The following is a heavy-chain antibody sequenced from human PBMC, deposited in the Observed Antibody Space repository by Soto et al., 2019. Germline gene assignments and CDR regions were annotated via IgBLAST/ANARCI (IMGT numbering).Heavy chain of an antibody. J-gene: IGHJ6*02. CDR3: ARDSRLPAPGRRNYYYYTMDV. Sequence: SETLSLTCTVSGGSISSYYCSWIRQPPEKGLEWIGYIYYSGGTNYNPSLKSRVTISVDTSKNQFSLKLSSVTAADTAVYYCARDSRLPAPGRRNYYYYTMDVWGQGTTVTVSS. CDR1: GGSISSYY. CDR2: IYYSGGT. D-gene: IGHD6-13*01. V-gene: IGHV4-59*01.